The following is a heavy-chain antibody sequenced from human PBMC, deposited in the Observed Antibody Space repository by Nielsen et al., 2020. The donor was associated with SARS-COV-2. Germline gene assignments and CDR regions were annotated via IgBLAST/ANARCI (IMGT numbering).Heavy chain of an antibody. CDR2: INPNNGDT. J-gene: IGHJ4*02. CDR1: GYTFTDYY. Sequence: ASVKVSCKASGYTFTDYYMDWVRQAPGQGLEWMGRINPNNGDTNYAQKLQGRVTMTTDTSTSTAYMELRSLRSDDTAVYYCARGLVLYYDSSGYEDDYWGQGTLVTVSS. V-gene: IGHV1-18*04. CDR3: ARGLVLYYDSSGYEDDY. D-gene: IGHD3-22*01.